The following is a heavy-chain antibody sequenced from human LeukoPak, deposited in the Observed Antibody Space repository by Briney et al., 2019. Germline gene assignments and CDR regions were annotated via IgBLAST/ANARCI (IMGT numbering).Heavy chain of an antibody. V-gene: IGHV5-10-1*01. CDR2: IDPSDSYT. Sequence: GESLKISCKGSGYSFTSYWISWVRQMPGEGLEWMGRIDPSDSYTNYSPSFQGHVTISADKSISTAYLQWSSLKASDTAMYYCARLLRVADYYYYGMDVWGQGTTVTVSS. D-gene: IGHD2-15*01. J-gene: IGHJ6*02. CDR3: ARLLRVADYYYYGMDV. CDR1: GYSFTSYW.